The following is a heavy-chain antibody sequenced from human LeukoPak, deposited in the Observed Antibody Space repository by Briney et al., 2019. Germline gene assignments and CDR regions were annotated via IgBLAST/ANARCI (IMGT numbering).Heavy chain of an antibody. CDR1: GESPRDYY. V-gene: IGHV4-34*01. CDR3: ARGGTYSSSSEFDY. J-gene: IGHJ4*02. Sequence: PSETLSLTCAVYGESPRDYYWSWIRQPPGKGLEWIGEIDSDETTVYNPSLKSRVTISADTSKNQFSLKLGSVTAADTAVYYCARGGTYSSSSEFDYWGQGTLVTVSS. D-gene: IGHD6-6*01. CDR2: IDSDETT.